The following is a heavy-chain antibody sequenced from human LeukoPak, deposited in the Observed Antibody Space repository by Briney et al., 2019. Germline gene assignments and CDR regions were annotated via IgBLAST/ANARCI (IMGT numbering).Heavy chain of an antibody. CDR2: INQDGSQN. D-gene: IGHD3-10*01. J-gene: IGHJ4*02. Sequence: GRSLRLSCAVSGFIFSAYWMGWVRQAPGKGLKWVANINQDGSQNYYVDSVKGRFTISRDNAKNSLYLEMNSLRADDTAVYYCARPSYSAGSFFDYWGRGTLVTVSS. CDR3: ARPSYSAGSFFDY. CDR1: GFIFSAYW. V-gene: IGHV3-7*05.